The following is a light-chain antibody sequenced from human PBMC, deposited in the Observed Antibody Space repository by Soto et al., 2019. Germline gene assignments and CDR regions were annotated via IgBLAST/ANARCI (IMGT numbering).Light chain of an antibody. Sequence: DIVLTQSPGTLSLSPGERANLSCRASRSVRGNYLAWYQQKPGQAPRLLIYGASSRATGIPDRFSGSGSGTDFTLTISRLEPEDFAVYYCQQYDSSPLYTFGQGTKLEIK. CDR1: RSVRGNY. CDR3: QQYDSSPLYT. V-gene: IGKV3-20*01. J-gene: IGKJ2*01. CDR2: GAS.